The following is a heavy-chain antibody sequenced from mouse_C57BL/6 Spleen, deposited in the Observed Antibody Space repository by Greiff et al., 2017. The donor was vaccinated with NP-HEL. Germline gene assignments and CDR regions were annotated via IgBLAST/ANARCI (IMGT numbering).Heavy chain of an antibody. D-gene: IGHD3-3*01. CDR1: GYTFTSYW. V-gene: IGHV1-52*01. J-gene: IGHJ2*01. CDR2: IDPSDSET. Sequence: VQLQQSGAELVRPGSSVKLSCKASGYTFTSYWMHWVKQRPIQGLEWIGNIDPSDSETHYNQKFKVKATLTVDKSSSTAYMQLSSLTSEDSAVYYCAREGGLRDYFDYWGQGTTLTVSS. CDR3: AREGGLRDYFDY.